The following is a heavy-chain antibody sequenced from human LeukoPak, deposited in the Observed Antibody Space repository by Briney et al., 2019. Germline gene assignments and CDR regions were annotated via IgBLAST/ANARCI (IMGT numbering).Heavy chain of an antibody. CDR2: ISGIGGST. CDR1: GFTFTSYA. J-gene: IGHJ4*02. D-gene: IGHD3-22*01. Sequence: PGGSLRLSCAAPGFTFTSYAMSWVRQAPGKGLEWVSAISGIGGSTYYADSVKGPFTISRDNSKSTLYLQMNSPRAEDTPLYYTAKDLNYYDSSGSDFSFDYGGQGTVVIVSS. V-gene: IGHV3-23*01. CDR3: AKDLNYYDSSGSDFSFDY.